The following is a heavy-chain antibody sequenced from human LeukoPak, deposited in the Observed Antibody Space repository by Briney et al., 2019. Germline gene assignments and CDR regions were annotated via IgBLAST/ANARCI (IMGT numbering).Heavy chain of an antibody. V-gene: IGHV1-69*05. CDR3: AIGRHQLLYGFYDY. J-gene: IGHJ4*02. D-gene: IGHD2-2*02. Sequence: SVKVSCKASGGTFSSYAISWVRQAPGQGLEWMGGIIPIFGTANYAQKFQGRVTITTDESTSTAYMELSSLRSEDTAVYYCAIGRHQLLYGFYDYWGQGTLVTVSS. CDR1: GGTFSSYA. CDR2: IIPIFGTA.